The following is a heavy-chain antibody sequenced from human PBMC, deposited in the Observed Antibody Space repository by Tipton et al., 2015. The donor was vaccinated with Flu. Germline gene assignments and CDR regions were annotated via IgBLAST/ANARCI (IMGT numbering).Heavy chain of an antibody. V-gene: IGHV3-74*01. D-gene: IGHD1-26*01. J-gene: IGHJ2*01. CDR1: GFTFSSYW. CDR3: ARGAGPTKVKDWYFDL. Sequence: SLRLSCAASGFTFSSYWMHWVRQAPGKGLVWVSRINSDGSSTSYADSVKGRFTISRDNAKNTLYLQMNSLRAEDTAVYYCARGAGPTKVKDWYFDLWGRGTLVTVSS. CDR2: INSDGSST.